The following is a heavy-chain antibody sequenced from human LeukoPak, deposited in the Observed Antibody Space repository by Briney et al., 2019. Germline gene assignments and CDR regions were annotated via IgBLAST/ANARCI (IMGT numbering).Heavy chain of an antibody. Sequence: GGSLRLSCAASGFSFSIYWMTWVRQAPGKGLEWVANINQDGSANYYVDSVKGRFTISRDNTKNSLYLQMNSLRAEDTAVYYCATDRGHYCFDHWGQGTLVTVSS. CDR3: ATDRGHYCFDH. V-gene: IGHV3-7*01. CDR1: GFSFSIYW. D-gene: IGHD3-10*01. J-gene: IGHJ4*02. CDR2: INQDGSAN.